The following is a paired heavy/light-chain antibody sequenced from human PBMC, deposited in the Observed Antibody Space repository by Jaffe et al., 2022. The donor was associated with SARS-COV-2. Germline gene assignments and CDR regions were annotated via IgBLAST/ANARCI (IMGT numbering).Light chain of an antibody. V-gene: IGKV3-20*01. CDR3: QQYGSSPPFT. Sequence: EIVLTQSPGTLSLSPGERATLSCRASQSVSSSYLAWYQQKPGQAPRLLIYGASSRATGIPDRFSGSGSGTDFTLTISRLEPEDFAVYYCQQYGSSPPFTFGQGTKLEIK. CDR1: QSVSSSY. CDR2: GAS. J-gene: IGKJ2*01.
Heavy chain of an antibody. CDR1: GGSISSGGYY. V-gene: IGHV4-31*03. CDR2: IYYSGST. Sequence: QVQLQESGPGLVKPSQTLSLTCTVSGGSISSGGYYWSWIRQHPGKGLEWIGYIYYSGSTYYNPSLKSRVTISVDTSKNQFSLKLSSVTAADTAVYYCARDMKYETYYYDSSGLHDAFDIWGQGTMVTVSS. J-gene: IGHJ3*02. CDR3: ARDMKYETYYYDSSGLHDAFDI. D-gene: IGHD3-22*01.